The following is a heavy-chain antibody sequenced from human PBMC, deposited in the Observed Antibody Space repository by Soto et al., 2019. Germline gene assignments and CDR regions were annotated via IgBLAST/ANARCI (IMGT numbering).Heavy chain of an antibody. Sequence: GSLRLSCAASGFPVSSYYMSWVRQAAGKGLEWISVFYIGGETYYADSVKGRFTISRDNSKNTLSLQMNSLRAEDTAVYFCARGDGYNFFGYWGQGILVTVSS. J-gene: IGHJ4*02. CDR2: FYIGGET. CDR1: GFPVSSYY. V-gene: IGHV3-66*01. CDR3: ARGDGYNFFGY. D-gene: IGHD5-12*01.